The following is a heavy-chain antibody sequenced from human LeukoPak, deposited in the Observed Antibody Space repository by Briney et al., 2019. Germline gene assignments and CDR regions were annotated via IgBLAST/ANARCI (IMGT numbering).Heavy chain of an antibody. D-gene: IGHD6-13*01. CDR2: IKQDGSEK. J-gene: IGHJ4*02. V-gene: IGHV3-7*01. Sequence: PGGSLRLSCAASGFTFTSYWMSWVRQAPGKGLEWVANIKQDGSEKYYVDSVKGRFTISRDNAKNSLYLQMNSLRAEDTAVYYCAREKLDSRSWFVSTDFDYWGQGTLVTVSS. CDR3: AREKLDSRSWFVSTDFDY. CDR1: GFTFTSYW.